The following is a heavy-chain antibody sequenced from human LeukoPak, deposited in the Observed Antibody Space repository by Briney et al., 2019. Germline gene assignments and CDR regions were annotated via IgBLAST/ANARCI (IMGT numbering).Heavy chain of an antibody. J-gene: IGHJ6*04. CDR2: IYSGGST. CDR3: ARVNSERRNYYGMDV. Sequence: GGSLRHTCPATGFTDIRKYMSELGPAPGKGVAGVSVIYSGGSTYYADSVKGRFTISRDNSKNTLYLQMNSLRAEDTAVYYCARVNSERRNYYGMDVWGKGTTVTVSS. CDR1: GFTDIRKY. V-gene: IGHV3-53*01. D-gene: IGHD4-23*01.